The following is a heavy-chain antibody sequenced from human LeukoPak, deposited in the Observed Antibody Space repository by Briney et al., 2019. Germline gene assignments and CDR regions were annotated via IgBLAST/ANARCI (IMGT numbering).Heavy chain of an antibody. CDR1: GFTFSSYT. CDR3: ARGGRISDAFDI. V-gene: IGHV3-21*01. J-gene: IGHJ3*02. Sequence: GGSLRLSCAASGFTFSSYTMNWVRQAPGKGLEWVSSISSSTTYIYYADSVKGRFTISRDNAKNSLYLQMNILRAEDTAVYYCARGGRISDAFDIWGHGTMVTVSS. D-gene: IGHD3-10*01. CDR2: ISSSTTYI.